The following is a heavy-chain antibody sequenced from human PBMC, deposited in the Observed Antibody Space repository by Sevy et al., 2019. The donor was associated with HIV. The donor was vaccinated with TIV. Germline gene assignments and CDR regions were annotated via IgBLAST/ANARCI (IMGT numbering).Heavy chain of an antibody. Sequence: GGSLRLSCAASGFTFSSYSMNWVRQAPGKGLEWISSISSSSSYIYYADSVKGRFTISRDNAKNSLYLQMNSLRAEDTALYYCARGVDSSSEYYFDYWGQGTLVTVSS. CDR3: ARGVDSSSEYYFDY. D-gene: IGHD6-6*01. J-gene: IGHJ4*02. CDR1: GFTFSSYS. CDR2: ISSSSSYI. V-gene: IGHV3-21*01.